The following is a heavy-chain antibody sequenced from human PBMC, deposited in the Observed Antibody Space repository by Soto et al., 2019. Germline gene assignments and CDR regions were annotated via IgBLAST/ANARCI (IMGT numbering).Heavy chain of an antibody. CDR1: GFTFSSYS. CDR3: ARRASSGWYGGDY. CDR2: ISSSSSTI. Sequence: EVQLVESGGGLVQPGGSLRLSCAVSGFTFSSYSMNWVRQAPGKGLEWVSYISSSSSTIYYADSVKGRFTISRDNAKNSLYLQMNSLRDEDTAVYYCARRASSGWYGGDYWGQGTLVTVSS. V-gene: IGHV3-48*02. J-gene: IGHJ4*02. D-gene: IGHD6-19*01.